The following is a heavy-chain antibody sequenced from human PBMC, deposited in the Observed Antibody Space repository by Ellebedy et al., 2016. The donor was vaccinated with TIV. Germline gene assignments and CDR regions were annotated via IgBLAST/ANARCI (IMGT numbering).Heavy chain of an antibody. CDR2: INPNSGGT. Sequence: ASVKVSXXASGYTFTGYYMHWVRQAPGQGLEWMGWINPNSGGTNYAQKFQGWVTMTRDTSNSTAYMELSRLRSDDTAVYYCARGIDYGDYRDAFDIWGQGTMVTVSS. V-gene: IGHV1-2*04. D-gene: IGHD4-17*01. J-gene: IGHJ3*02. CDR3: ARGIDYGDYRDAFDI. CDR1: GYTFTGYY.